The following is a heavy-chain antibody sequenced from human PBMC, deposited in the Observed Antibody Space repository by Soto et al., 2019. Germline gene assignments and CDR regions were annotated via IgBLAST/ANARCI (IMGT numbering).Heavy chain of an antibody. V-gene: IGHV1-2*02. CDR1: GYSFGGYY. J-gene: IGHJ4*02. D-gene: IGHD5-12*01. CDR3: ARTYSDTSPIIDY. CDR2: INPSSGGT. Sequence: VASVKVSCKASGYSFGGYYIHWVRQAPGQGLEWMGWINPSSGGTNYAQKFQDRLTMTRDTSISTAYMDVSSLTSDDTAVYYCARTYSDTSPIIDYWGQGTLVTVSS.